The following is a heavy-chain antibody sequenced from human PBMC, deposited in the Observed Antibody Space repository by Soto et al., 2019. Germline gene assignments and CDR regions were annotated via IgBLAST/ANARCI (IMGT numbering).Heavy chain of an antibody. CDR1: GYTFTSYG. Sequence: ASVKVSCKASGYTFTSYGISWVRQAPGQGLEWMGWINPNSGGTNYAQKFQGRVTMTRDTSISTAYRELSRLRSDDTAVYYCARDGLAPIFVVLYSYGMDVWGQGIMVTGSS. CDR3: ARDGLAPIFVVLYSYGMDV. J-gene: IGHJ6*02. CDR2: INPNSGGT. D-gene: IGHD3-3*01. V-gene: IGHV1-2*02.